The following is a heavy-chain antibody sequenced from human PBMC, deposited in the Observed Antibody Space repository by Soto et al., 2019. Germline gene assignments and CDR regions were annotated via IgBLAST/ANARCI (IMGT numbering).Heavy chain of an antibody. CDR1: GGSISSGGYS. CDR3: ARGVVAATPTYFDY. CDR2: IYHSGST. Sequence: PSETLSLTCAVSGGSISSGGYSWSWIRQPPGKGLEWIGYIYHSGSTYYNPSLKSRVTISVDTSKNQFSLKLSSVTAADTAVYYCARGVVAATPTYFDYWGQGTLVTVSS. J-gene: IGHJ4*02. V-gene: IGHV4-30-2*01. D-gene: IGHD2-15*01.